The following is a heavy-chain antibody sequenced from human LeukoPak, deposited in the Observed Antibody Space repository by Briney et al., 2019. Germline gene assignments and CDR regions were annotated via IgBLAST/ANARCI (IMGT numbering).Heavy chain of an antibody. CDR3: AKGATYYYYYMDV. CDR2: ISGSGGST. V-gene: IGHV3-23*01. CDR1: GFTLSSYT. D-gene: IGHD1-26*01. J-gene: IGHJ6*03. Sequence: GGSLRLSCVGSGFTLSSYTMNWVRQAPGKGLEWVSAISGSGGSTYYADSVKGRFTISRDNSRNTLYLQMNSLRADDTAVYYCAKGATYYYYYMDVWGKGTTVTVSS.